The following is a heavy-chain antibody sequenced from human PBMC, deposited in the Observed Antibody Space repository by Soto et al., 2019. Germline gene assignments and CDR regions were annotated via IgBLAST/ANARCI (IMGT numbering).Heavy chain of an antibody. D-gene: IGHD5-12*01. J-gene: IGHJ6*02. V-gene: IGHV3-21*01. CDR3: AREGSGYDSFYYSGMDV. CDR1: GFTFSSYS. CDR2: ISSSSSYI. Sequence: EVQLVESGGGLVKPGGSLRLSCAASGFTFSSYSMNWVRQAPGKGLEWVSSISSSSSYIYYADSVKGRFTISRDNSKHSLYLQMNSLKAEDTAGYYCAREGSGYDSFYYSGMDVWGQGNTVTVSS.